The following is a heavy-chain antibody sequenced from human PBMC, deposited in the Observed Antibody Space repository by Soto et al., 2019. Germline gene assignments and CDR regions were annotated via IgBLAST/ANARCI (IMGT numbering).Heavy chain of an antibody. Sequence: EVQLLESGGGLVQPGGSLRLSCAASGFTFSSYAMSWVRQAPGKGLEWVSAISGSGGSTYYADSVKGRFTISRDNSKNTLYLQMNSLRAEDTAVYYCAKDEGVVVVADTPAWFDPWGQGTLVTVSS. CDR3: AKDEGVVVVADTPAWFDP. D-gene: IGHD2-15*01. J-gene: IGHJ5*02. CDR2: ISGSGGST. V-gene: IGHV3-23*01. CDR1: GFTFSSYA.